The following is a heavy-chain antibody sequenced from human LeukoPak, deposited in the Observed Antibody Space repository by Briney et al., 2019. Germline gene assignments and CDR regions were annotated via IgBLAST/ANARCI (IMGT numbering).Heavy chain of an antibody. V-gene: IGHV4-59*01. Sequence: PSETLSLTCTVSGGSISSYYWSWIRQPPGKGLEWIGYIYYSGSTNYNPSLKSRVTISVDTSKNQFSLKLSSVTAADTAVYYCARVYYYDSSGYHPDAFDIWGQGTMVTVSS. CDR3: ARVYYYDSSGYHPDAFDI. D-gene: IGHD3-22*01. CDR2: IYYSGST. J-gene: IGHJ3*02. CDR1: GGSISSYY.